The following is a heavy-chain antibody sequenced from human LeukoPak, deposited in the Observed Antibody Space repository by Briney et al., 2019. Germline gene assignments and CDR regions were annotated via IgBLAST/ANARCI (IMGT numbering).Heavy chain of an antibody. CDR2: IYYGGST. D-gene: IGHD2-2*01. CDR3: ARRYCGSTSGIFDY. V-gene: IGHV4-59*08. CDR1: GGSISSYS. J-gene: IGHJ4*02. Sequence: SETLSLTCTVSGGSISSYSWSWIRQPPGKGLEWIGYIYYGGSTNYNPSLKSRVTISVDTSKNQFSLKLSSVTAADTAVYNCARRYCGSTSGIFDYWGQGTLVTVSS.